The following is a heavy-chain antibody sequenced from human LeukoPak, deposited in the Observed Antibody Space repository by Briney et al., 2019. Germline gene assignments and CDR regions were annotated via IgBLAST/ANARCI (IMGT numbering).Heavy chain of an antibody. J-gene: IGHJ4*02. D-gene: IGHD2-2*01. Sequence: ASVKVSCKASGYTFTSHDINWVRQATGRGLEWMGWMNPNSGNTGYAQKFQGSVTMTRNTSISTAYMELSSLRSEDTAVYYCARETVVPAAIDYWGQGTLVTVSS. CDR3: ARETVVPAAIDY. CDR1: GYTFTSHD. V-gene: IGHV1-8*01. CDR2: MNPNSGNT.